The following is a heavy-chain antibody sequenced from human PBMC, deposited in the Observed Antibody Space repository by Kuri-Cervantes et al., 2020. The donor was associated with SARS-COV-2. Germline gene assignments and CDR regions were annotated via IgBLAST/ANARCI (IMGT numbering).Heavy chain of an antibody. J-gene: IGHJ4*02. CDR2: ISPNSGGT. D-gene: IGHD4-11*01. V-gene: IGHV1-2*02. CDR1: GYTFTGYY. CDR3: ARDGDYSNYGMYYFDY. Sequence: ASVKVSCKASGYTFTGYYMHWVRQAPGQGLEWMGWISPNSGGTNYAQKFQGRVTMTRDTSISTVYMELSSLRSEDTAVYCCARDGDYSNYGMYYFDYWGQGTLVTVSS.